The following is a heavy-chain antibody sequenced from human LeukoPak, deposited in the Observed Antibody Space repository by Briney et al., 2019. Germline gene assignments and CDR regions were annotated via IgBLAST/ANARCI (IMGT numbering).Heavy chain of an antibody. Sequence: GRSLRLSCAASGFTFSSYAMHWVRQAPGQGLEWMGWINPNSGGTNYAQKFQGRVTMTRDTSISTAYMELSRLRSDDTAVYYCARAGYYDSSGYYRGTSAFDIWGQGTMVTVSS. CDR2: INPNSGGT. D-gene: IGHD3-22*01. CDR1: GFTFSSYA. J-gene: IGHJ3*02. V-gene: IGHV1-2*02. CDR3: ARAGYYDSSGYYRGTSAFDI.